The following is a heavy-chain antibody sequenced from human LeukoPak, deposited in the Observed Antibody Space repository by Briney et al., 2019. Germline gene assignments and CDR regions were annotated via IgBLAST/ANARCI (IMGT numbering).Heavy chain of an antibody. D-gene: IGHD3-9*01. CDR2: ISAYNGNT. Sequence: ASVKVSCKASGYTFTSYGISWVRQAPGQGLEWMGWISAYNGNTNYAQKLQGRVTMTRDTSTSTVYMELSSLRSEDTAVYYCARDVGRDYDILTGLDYWGQGTLVTVSS. J-gene: IGHJ4*02. V-gene: IGHV1-18*01. CDR1: GYTFTSYG. CDR3: ARDVGRDYDILTGLDY.